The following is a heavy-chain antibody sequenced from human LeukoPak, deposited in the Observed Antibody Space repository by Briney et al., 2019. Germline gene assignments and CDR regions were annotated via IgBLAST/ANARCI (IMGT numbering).Heavy chain of an antibody. V-gene: IGHV3-30*18. J-gene: IGHJ4*02. CDR3: AKVIGTGYCGADCYLDY. D-gene: IGHD2-21*02. CDR2: ISYDGSNK. Sequence: PGRSLRLSCAASGFNFSSYGMQWVRQAPGKGLEWVAVISYDGSNKYYADSVKGRFTISRDNSKNTLYLQMNSLRAEDTAGYYCAKVIGTGYCGADCYLDYWGQGTLVTVSS. CDR1: GFNFSSYG.